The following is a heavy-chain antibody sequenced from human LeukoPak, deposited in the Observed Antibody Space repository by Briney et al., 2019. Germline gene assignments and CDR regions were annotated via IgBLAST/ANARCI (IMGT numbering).Heavy chain of an antibody. CDR2: ISYDGSNK. V-gene: IGHV3-30-3*01. Sequence: GGSLRLSCAASGFTFSGYAMHWVRQAPGKGLEWVAVISYDGSNKYYADSVKGRFTISRDNSKNTLYLQMNSLRAEDTAVYYCARSNYDFWSGYYTALYYFDYWGQGTLVTVSS. D-gene: IGHD3-3*01. J-gene: IGHJ4*02. CDR3: ARSNYDFWSGYYTALYYFDY. CDR1: GFTFSGYA.